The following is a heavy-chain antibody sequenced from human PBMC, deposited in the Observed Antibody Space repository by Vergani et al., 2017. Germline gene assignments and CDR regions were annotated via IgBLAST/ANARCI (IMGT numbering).Heavy chain of an antibody. CDR1: GFTFSDYY. CDR2: ISSSGSTI. D-gene: IGHD3-3*01. J-gene: IGHJ6*02. V-gene: IGHV3-11*01. Sequence: QVQLVESGGGLVKPGGSLRLSCAASGFTFSDYYMSWIRQAPGKGLEWVSYISSSGSTIYYADSVKGRFTISRDNAKNSLYLQMNSLRAEDTAVYYCAVGYYDFWSGYWSYYYGMDVWGQGTTVTVSS. CDR3: AVGYYDFWSGYWSYYYGMDV.